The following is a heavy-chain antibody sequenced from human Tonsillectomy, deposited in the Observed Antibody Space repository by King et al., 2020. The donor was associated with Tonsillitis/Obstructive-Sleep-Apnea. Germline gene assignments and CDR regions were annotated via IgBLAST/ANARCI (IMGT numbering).Heavy chain of an antibody. CDR2: IKSKTDGGTT. V-gene: IGHV3-15*07. Sequence: VQLVQSGGGLVKPGGSLRLSCAASGFTFSNAWMNWVRQAPGKGLEWVGRIKSKTDGGTTDYAAPVKGRFTISRDDSKNTLYLQMNSLKTEDTAVYYCTTADSGSYYVLYAFDIWGQGTMVTVSS. CDR1: GFTFSNAW. D-gene: IGHD1-26*01. J-gene: IGHJ3*02. CDR3: TTADSGSYYVLYAFDI.